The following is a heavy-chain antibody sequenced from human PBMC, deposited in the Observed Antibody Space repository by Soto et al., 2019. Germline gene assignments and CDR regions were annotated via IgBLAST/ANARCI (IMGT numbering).Heavy chain of an antibody. Sequence: QVQLVQSGAEVKKPGSSVKVSCKASGGTFSSYAISWVRQAPGQGLEWMGGIIPIFGTANYAQKFQGRVTITADESARTAYMELSSRRSEDTAVYYCATWSPYYYDSSGYGDDAFDIWGQGTMVTVSS. V-gene: IGHV1-69*01. CDR1: GGTFSSYA. CDR2: IIPIFGTA. D-gene: IGHD3-22*01. CDR3: ATWSPYYYDSSGYGDDAFDI. J-gene: IGHJ3*02.